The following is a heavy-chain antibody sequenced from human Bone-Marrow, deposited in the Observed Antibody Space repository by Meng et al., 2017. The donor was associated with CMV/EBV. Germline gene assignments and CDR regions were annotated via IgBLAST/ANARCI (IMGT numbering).Heavy chain of an antibody. J-gene: IGHJ4*02. D-gene: IGHD3-10*01. CDR2: MYYSGSA. CDR3: ARATGDYYGSGIDD. Sequence: SETLSLTCTVSGGSISSSSYYWGWIRQPPGKGLEWIGSMYYSGSAYYNPSLKSRVTISVDTSKNQFSLKLSSVTAADTAVYYCARATGDYYGSGIDDWGQGTLVTVSS. V-gene: IGHV4-39*07. CDR1: GGSISSSSYY.